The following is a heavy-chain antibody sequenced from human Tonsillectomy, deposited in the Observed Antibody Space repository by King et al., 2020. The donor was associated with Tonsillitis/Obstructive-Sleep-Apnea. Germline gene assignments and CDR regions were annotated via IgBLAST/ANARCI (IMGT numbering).Heavy chain of an antibody. CDR1: GGSISSSTYY. CDR2: VHYRGST. CDR3: AREGEYSSTNYFDY. V-gene: IGHV4-39*02. D-gene: IGHD6-6*01. J-gene: IGHJ4*02. Sequence: QVQLQESGPGLVKPSETLSLTCTVSGGSISSSTYYWGWIRQPPGKGLEWIGSVHYRGSTYYNPSLKSRVTISVDTSKNQFSLKLSSVTAADTAVYYCAREGEYSSTNYFDYWGQGTLVTVSS.